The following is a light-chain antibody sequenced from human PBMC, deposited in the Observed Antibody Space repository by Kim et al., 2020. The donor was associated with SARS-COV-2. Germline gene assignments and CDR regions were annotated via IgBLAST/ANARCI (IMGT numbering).Light chain of an antibody. J-gene: IGLJ3*02. V-gene: IGLV2-11*03. CDR1: SGDVAGYNY. Sequence: QSVTISCTGTSGDVAGYNYVSWYQQHPGKAPKLIINDVSKRPSGVPDRFSGSKSGNTASLTISGLQADDEADYYCCSYAGSYIWVFGGGTQLTVL. CDR3: CSYAGSYIWV. CDR2: DVS.